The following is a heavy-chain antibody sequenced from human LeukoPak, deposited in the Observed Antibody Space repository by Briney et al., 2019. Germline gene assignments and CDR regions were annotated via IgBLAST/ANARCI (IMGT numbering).Heavy chain of an antibody. CDR1: GYTFTSYD. Sequence: ASVKVSCKASGYTFTSYDINWVRQAPGQGLEWMGWMNPNSGNTGYAQKFQGRVTMTRNTSISTAYMELSSLRSEDTAVYYCASGYSYGNYYYYGMDVWGQGTTVTVSS. J-gene: IGHJ6*02. CDR3: ASGYSYGNYYYYGMDV. CDR2: MNPNSGNT. V-gene: IGHV1-8*01. D-gene: IGHD5-18*01.